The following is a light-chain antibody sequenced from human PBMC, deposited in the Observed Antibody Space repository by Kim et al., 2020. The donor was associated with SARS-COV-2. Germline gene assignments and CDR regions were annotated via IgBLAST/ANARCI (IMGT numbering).Light chain of an antibody. V-gene: IGLV1-44*01. CDR3: AVWDDVLNGRV. Sequence: GQRVTISCSGINSHTGSNPISWYQQAPGAAPKLLLYSNDQRPSGVPARFSGSKSGASASLAISGLQSEDEADYYCAVWDDVLNGRVFGGGTKLTVL. J-gene: IGLJ3*02. CDR2: SND. CDR1: NSHTGSNP.